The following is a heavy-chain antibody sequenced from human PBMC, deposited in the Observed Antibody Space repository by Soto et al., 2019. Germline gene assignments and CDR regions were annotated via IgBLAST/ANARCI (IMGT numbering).Heavy chain of an antibody. J-gene: IGHJ4*02. D-gene: IGHD4-17*01. CDR3: ARDPTTVVTNPYFDY. Sequence: QVQLVESGGGVVQPGRSLRLSCAASGFTFSSYGMHWVRQAPGKGLEWVAVIWQDGSNKYYSDSVKGRFTISRDSSNNTLYLQMNSLRAEDTAVYYCARDPTTVVTNPYFDYWGQGTLVTVSS. CDR2: IWQDGSNK. CDR1: GFTFSSYG. V-gene: IGHV3-33*01.